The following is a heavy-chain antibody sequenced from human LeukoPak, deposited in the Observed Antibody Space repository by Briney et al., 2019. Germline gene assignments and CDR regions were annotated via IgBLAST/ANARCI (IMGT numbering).Heavy chain of an antibody. D-gene: IGHD2-8*02. J-gene: IGHJ4*02. CDR1: GGSFSSYY. CDR3: AGHHPRNTVDF. Sequence: SETLSLTCAVYGGSFSSYYWSWIRQPPGKGLEWIAYISDIGSINYNPSLKSRVTISLDTSKNQFSLKLSSVTAADTAVYYCAGHHPRNTVDFWGQGTLVAVSS. V-gene: IGHV4-59*08. CDR2: ISDIGSI.